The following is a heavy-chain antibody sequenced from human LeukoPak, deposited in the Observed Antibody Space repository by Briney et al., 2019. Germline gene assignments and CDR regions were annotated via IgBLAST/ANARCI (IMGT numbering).Heavy chain of an antibody. CDR1: GFTFSSYC. CDR3: ARAGLDWPKPPYNMDV. CDR2: ISSSSSYI. D-gene: IGHD2-21*01. Sequence: PGGSLRLSCVASGFTFSSYCMNWVRQAPGKGLEWVSSISSSSSYIYYADSVKGRFTISRDNAKNSLYLQMNSLRAEDTAVDYCARAGLDWPKPPYNMDVWGKGTTVTVSS. V-gene: IGHV3-21*01. J-gene: IGHJ6*03.